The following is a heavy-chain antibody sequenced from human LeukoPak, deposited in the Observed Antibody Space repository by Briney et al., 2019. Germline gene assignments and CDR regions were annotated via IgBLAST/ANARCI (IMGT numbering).Heavy chain of an antibody. CDR2: INSDGIST. J-gene: IGHJ4*02. CDR1: GFTFSSYW. D-gene: IGHD6-19*01. Sequence: GGSLRLSCAASGFTFSSYWMHWVRQAPGKGLVWVSRINSDGISTSYADAVKGRFTISRDNAKSSLYLQMNSLRPEDTAVYYCIKGGGSGWPFDYWGQGTLVTVSS. CDR3: IKGGGSGWPFDY. V-gene: IGHV3-74*01.